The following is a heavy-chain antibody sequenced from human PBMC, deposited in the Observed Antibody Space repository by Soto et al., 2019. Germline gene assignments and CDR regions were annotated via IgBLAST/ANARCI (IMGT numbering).Heavy chain of an antibody. J-gene: IGHJ4*02. V-gene: IGHV3-21*01. CDR2: ISSSSSYI. CDR3: ARDRGIEMATIDY. CDR1: GFTFSSYS. Sequence: GGSLRLSCAASGFTFSSYSMNWVRQAPGKGLEWVPSISSSSSYIYYADSVKGRFTISRDNAKNSLYLQMNSLRAEDTAAYYCARDRGIEMATIDYWGQGTLVTVSS. D-gene: IGHD5-12*01.